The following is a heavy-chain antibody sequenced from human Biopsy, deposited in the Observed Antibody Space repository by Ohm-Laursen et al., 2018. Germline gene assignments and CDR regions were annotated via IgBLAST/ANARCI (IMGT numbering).Heavy chain of an antibody. V-gene: IGHV4-59*08. J-gene: IGHJ4*02. CDR2: MLHSGHS. CDR3: ARHFESTAIFDY. D-gene: IGHD5/OR15-5a*01. Sequence: SETLSLTCTVSGDSIKNDAWSWIRQFPGKGLEWLGYMLHSGHSDYNPSLERRLTLSIDASKNQISLNLSSVTAADTAIYYCARHFESTAIFDYWGQGALITVPS. CDR1: GDSIKNDA.